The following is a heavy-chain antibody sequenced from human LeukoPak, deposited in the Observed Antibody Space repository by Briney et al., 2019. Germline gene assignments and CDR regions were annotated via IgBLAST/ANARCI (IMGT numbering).Heavy chain of an antibody. V-gene: IGHV3-23*01. J-gene: IGHJ4*02. CDR3: AKEPTHTASWYVDS. Sequence: GGSLRLSCAASGVSFSNYAMGWVRQAPEKGLEWVAAISVGPTYYADSAKGRFTISRDTSKNMVYLQMSSLRAEDTAVYYCAKEPTHTASWYVDSWGQGTLVTVSS. CDR2: ISVGPT. CDR1: GVSFSNYA. D-gene: IGHD6-13*01.